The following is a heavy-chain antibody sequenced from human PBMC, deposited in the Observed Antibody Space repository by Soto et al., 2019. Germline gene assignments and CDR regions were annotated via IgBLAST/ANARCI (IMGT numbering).Heavy chain of an antibody. CDR1: GFTFSSYS. CDR2: ISSSSSYI. CDR3: ARDGVGQSKCRDAAPYYFDH. Sequence: GGSLRLSCAASGFTFSSYSMNWVRQAPGKGLEWVSSISSSSSYIYYADSVKGRLTMTRDTSTSTVYLELSSLTSEDTAVYFCARDGVGQSKCRDAAPYYFDHWGQGTLVTVSS. V-gene: IGHV3-21*04. D-gene: IGHD2-8*01. J-gene: IGHJ4*02.